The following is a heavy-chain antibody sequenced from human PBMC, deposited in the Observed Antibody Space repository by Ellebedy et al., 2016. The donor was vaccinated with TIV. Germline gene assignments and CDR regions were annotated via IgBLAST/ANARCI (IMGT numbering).Heavy chain of an antibody. J-gene: IGHJ4*02. Sequence: PGGSLRLSCAASGFTVSSNYMSWVRQAPGKGLEWVSVIYSGGSTYYADSVKGRFTISRDNSKNTLYLQMNSLRAEDTAVYYCARDLTGDEGIDYWGQGTLVTVSS. CDR2: IYSGGST. V-gene: IGHV3-66*01. D-gene: IGHD7-27*01. CDR1: GFTVSSNY. CDR3: ARDLTGDEGIDY.